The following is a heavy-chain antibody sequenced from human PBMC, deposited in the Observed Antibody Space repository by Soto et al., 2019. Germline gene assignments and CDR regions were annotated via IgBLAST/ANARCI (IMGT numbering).Heavy chain of an antibody. CDR2: IKSKTDGGTT. V-gene: IGHV3-15*01. J-gene: IGHJ4*02. CDR3: TTSDAFWSGSTPTPIDY. D-gene: IGHD3-3*01. Sequence: EVQLVESGGGLVKPGGSLRLSCAASGFTFSNAWMSWVRQAPGKGLEWVGRIKSKTDGGTTDYAAPVKGRFTISRDDSKNTLYLQMNSLKTEDTAVYYCTTSDAFWSGSTPTPIDYWGQGTLVTVSS. CDR1: GFTFSNAW.